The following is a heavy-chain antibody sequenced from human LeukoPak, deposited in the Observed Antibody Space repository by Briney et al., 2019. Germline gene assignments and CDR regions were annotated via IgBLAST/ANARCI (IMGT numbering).Heavy chain of an antibody. J-gene: IGHJ4*02. CDR1: GGSISDSRYY. V-gene: IGHV4-39*07. Sequence: PSETLSLTCTVSGGSISDSRYYWGWIRQPPGKGLEWIGSIHNSGSTYYNPSLKSRVTISVDTSKNQFSLKLSSVTAADTALYYCARSSGPLYYAFDYWGQGTPVTVSS. D-gene: IGHD3-10*01. CDR2: IHNSGST. CDR3: ARSSGPLYYAFDY.